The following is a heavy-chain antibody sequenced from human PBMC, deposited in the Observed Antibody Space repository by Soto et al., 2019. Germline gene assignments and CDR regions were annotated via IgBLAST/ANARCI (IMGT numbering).Heavy chain of an antibody. V-gene: IGHV4-30-4*02. CDR2: TYYSGST. D-gene: IGHD2-21*01. Sequence: SETLSLTCTVSCDSIRSGDCYWSSIRKPPGKGLEWIGYTYYSGSTYYNPSLKSRVTISVDTSKNQFSLKLSSVTAADTAVYYCARDIGVIYYYGMDVWGQGTTVT. CDR1: CDSIRSGDCY. J-gene: IGHJ6*02. CDR3: ARDIGVIYYYGMDV.